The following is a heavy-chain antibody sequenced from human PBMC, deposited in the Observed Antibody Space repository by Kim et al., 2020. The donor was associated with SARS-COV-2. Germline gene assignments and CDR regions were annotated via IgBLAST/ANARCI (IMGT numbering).Heavy chain of an antibody. Sequence: SETLSLTCAVYGGSFSGYYWSWIRQPPGKGLEWIGEINHSGSTNYNPSLKSRVTISVDTSKNQFSLKLSSVTAADTAVYYCARGRYFDWLLPRYLWFDPWGQGTLVTVSS. CDR3: ARGRYFDWLLPRYLWFDP. V-gene: IGHV4-34*01. CDR1: GGSFSGYY. CDR2: INHSGST. J-gene: IGHJ5*02. D-gene: IGHD3-9*01.